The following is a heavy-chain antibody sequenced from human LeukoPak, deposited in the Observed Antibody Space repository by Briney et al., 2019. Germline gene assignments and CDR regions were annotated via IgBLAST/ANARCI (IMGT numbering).Heavy chain of an antibody. CDR1: GYTFTGYY. D-gene: IGHD6-13*01. V-gene: IGHV1-2*02. Sequence: EASVKVSCKASGYTFTGYYMHWVRQAPGQGLEWMGWINPNSGGTNYAQKFQGRVTMTRDTSISTAYMELSRLRSDDTAVYYCARAGNSSSWRNWFDPWGQGTLVTVSS. CDR3: ARAGNSSSWRNWFDP. J-gene: IGHJ5*02. CDR2: INPNSGGT.